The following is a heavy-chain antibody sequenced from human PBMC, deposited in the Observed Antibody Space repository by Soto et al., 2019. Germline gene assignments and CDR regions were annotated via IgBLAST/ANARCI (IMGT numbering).Heavy chain of an antibody. Sequence: EVQLVESGGGLVQPGGSLRLSCAASGFTFSSYDMHWVRQVAGKGLEWVAAIGVAAATHYPDSVKGRCTIDRENAKNSLYLQMHSLRAEDKAVAYCASGGWGSSWYEGGSRIDYWGQGTLVTVSS. CDR1: GFTFSSYD. J-gene: IGHJ4*02. V-gene: IGHV3-13*01. CDR2: IGVAAAT. D-gene: IGHD6-13*01. CDR3: ASGGWGSSWYEGGSRIDY.